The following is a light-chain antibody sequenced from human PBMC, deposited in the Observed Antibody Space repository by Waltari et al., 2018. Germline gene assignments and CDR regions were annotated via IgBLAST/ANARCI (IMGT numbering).Light chain of an antibody. CDR2: DVS. Sequence: QSALTQPRSVSGSPGQSVTISCTGTSSNVGVYNYVSWYQQHPGKAPKVMVYDVSKRPLGGPDRYPGPKSGNHASLNISWLPAEDEAYYYCCSYAGSYTWVFGGGTRLTVL. J-gene: IGLJ3*02. CDR3: CSYAGSYTWV. CDR1: SSNVGVYNY. V-gene: IGLV2-11*01.